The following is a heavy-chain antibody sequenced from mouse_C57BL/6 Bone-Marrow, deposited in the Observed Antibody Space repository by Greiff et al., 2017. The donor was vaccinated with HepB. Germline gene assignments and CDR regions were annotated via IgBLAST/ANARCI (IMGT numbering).Heavy chain of an antibody. Sequence: VHLVESGPGLVAPSQSLSITCTVSGFSLTSYGVHWVRQPPGKGLEWLVVIWSDGSTTYNSALKSRLSISKDNSKSQVFLKMNSLQTDDTAIYYCARQYYGSSYYWYFDVWGTGTTVTVSS. D-gene: IGHD1-1*01. CDR1: GFSLTSYG. CDR3: ARQYYGSSYYWYFDV. V-gene: IGHV2-6-1*01. J-gene: IGHJ1*03. CDR2: IWSDGST.